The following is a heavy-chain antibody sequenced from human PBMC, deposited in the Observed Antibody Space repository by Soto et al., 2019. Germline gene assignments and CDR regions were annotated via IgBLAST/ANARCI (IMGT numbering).Heavy chain of an antibody. CDR1: GDTSDSFS. CDR3: ARENRDDNSGWYSSSDWFDP. Sequence: VASVKVSCKASGDTSDSFSISWVRQAPGQGLEWMGGIIPMFGTGNYAQKFQGRLTITADESTGTSYMDLKSLRSEDTAVYFCARENRDDNSGWYSSSDWFDPWGQGTLVTVSS. D-gene: IGHD6-19*01. CDR2: IIPMFGTG. V-gene: IGHV1-69*13. J-gene: IGHJ5*02.